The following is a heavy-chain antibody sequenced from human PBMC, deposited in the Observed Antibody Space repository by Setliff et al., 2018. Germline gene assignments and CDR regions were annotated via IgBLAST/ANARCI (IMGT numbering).Heavy chain of an antibody. D-gene: IGHD3-22*01. Sequence: GASVKVSCKSSGFTFTDYGITWVRQVPGQGLEWMGWINNYNFNTQYAQKFQGRVTVTTDTSTTTAYMELMSLRADDTAVYYCARINFYVSSGYYYAPELWGQGTTVTVSS. CDR1: GFTFTDYG. J-gene: IGHJ4*02. V-gene: IGHV1-18*01. CDR2: INNYNFNT. CDR3: ARINFYVSSGYYYAPEL.